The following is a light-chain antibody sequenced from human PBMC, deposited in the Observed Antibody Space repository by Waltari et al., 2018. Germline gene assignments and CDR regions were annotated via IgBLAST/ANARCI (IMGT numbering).Light chain of an antibody. CDR2: DTS. J-gene: IGKJ4*01. V-gene: IGKV3-11*01. Sequence: VLTQSPAILSLSPGERPSLSCRASQSVTNYLAWYQQKPGQAPRLLIYDTSNRATGIPARFSGSGFGTDFTLTSSSLEPEDFAVYYCQQRRNLPLTFGGGTKVEIK. CDR3: QQRRNLPLT. CDR1: QSVTNY.